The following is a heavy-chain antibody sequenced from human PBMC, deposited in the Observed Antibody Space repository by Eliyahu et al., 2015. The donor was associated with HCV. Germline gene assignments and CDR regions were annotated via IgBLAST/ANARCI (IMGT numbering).Heavy chain of an antibody. CDR1: GGSINDYY. V-gene: IGHV4-59*01. CDR2: IYSGST. D-gene: IGHD4-17*01. J-gene: IGHJ6*02. CDR3: ARDPGLPVNTMDV. Sequence: QVQLQESGPGLLRPSETLSLTCTVSGGSINDYYWXWIRQPPGRGLEWIGCIYSGSTSYNPSLKSRVAISVDTSKNQFSLKLTSVTAADTAVYSCARDPGLPVNTMDVWGQGTTVTVSS.